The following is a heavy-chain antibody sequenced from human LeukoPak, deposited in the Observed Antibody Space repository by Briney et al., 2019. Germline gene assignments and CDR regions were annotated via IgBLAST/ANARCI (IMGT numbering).Heavy chain of an antibody. J-gene: IGHJ4*02. CDR1: GYSISSGYY. CDR3: ARQTGSGLFTLP. D-gene: IGHD3/OR15-3a*01. CDR2: IYHSGTI. Sequence: SETLSLTGTVSGYSISSGYYWGWIRLAPGKGLEWIGSIYHSGTIKYNPSLKSRVTISIDTSKNQFSLMLSSVTAADTAVCYCARQTGSGLFTLPGGQGTLVTVSS. V-gene: IGHV4-38-2*02.